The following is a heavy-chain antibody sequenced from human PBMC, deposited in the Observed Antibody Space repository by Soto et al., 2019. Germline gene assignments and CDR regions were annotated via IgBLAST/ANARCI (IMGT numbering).Heavy chain of an antibody. CDR3: ARARDIYGYVGPYHYYGMDV. V-gene: IGHV3-21*06. CDR2: ISSRGTYI. CDR1: EFSLDDFS. D-gene: IGHD5-18*01. Sequence: EVHLMESGGGLVTPGGSLRLSCAASEFSLDDFSMNWVRQVPGRGLEWVSSISSRGTYIYYVDSVRRRFTISRDNAKNSLYLQMNSLRAEDTGVYQCARARDIYGYVGPYHYYGMDVWGQGTTVTVSS. J-gene: IGHJ6*02.